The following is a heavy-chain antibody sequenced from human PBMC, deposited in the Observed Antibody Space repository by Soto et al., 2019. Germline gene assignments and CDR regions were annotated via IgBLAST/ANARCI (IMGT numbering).Heavy chain of an antibody. CDR2: ISWNGATM. CDR1: GFTFVDYA. Sequence: SPRLSCVASGFTFVDYARHWVRPVPGKGLEWVSGISWNGATMGYGDSVQGRFTISRDESKNTVYLHMHSLKTDDTAVYYCSRVDPSAKSPDYWGQGTLVTVSS. CDR3: SRVDPSAKSPDY. J-gene: IGHJ4*02. D-gene: IGHD2-15*01. V-gene: IGHV3-9*01.